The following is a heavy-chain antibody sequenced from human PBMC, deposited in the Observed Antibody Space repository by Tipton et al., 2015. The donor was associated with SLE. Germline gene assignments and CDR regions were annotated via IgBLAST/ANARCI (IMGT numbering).Heavy chain of an antibody. CDR1: GFTFTIYA. D-gene: IGHD3-10*01. V-gene: IGHV3-30*04. CDR3: AAGLLWFGECYY. CDR2: ISYGGSNK. J-gene: IGHJ4*02. Sequence: SLRLSCAASGFTFTIYAMHWVRQAPGKGLEWVAVISYGGSNKYYADSVKGRFTISRDNSKNTLYLQMNSLRAEDTAVYYCAAGLLWFGECYYWGQGALVTVSS.